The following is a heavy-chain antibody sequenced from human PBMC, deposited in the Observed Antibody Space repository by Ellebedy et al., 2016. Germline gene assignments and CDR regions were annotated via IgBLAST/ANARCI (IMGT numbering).Heavy chain of an antibody. CDR2: INAGNGNT. V-gene: IGHV1-3*01. CDR1: GYTFTSYA. J-gene: IGHJ5*02. D-gene: IGHD6-19*01. Sequence: ASVKVSCKASGYTFTSYAMHWVRQAPGQRLEWMGWINAGNGNTKYSQKFQGRVTITRDTSASTAYMELSSLRSEDTAVYYCARVPSGWYTPGWFDPWGQGTLVTVSS. CDR3: ARVPSGWYTPGWFDP.